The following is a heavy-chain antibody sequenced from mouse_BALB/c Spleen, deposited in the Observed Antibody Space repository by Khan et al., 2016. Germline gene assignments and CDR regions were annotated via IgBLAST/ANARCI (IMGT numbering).Heavy chain of an antibody. J-gene: IGHJ1*01. D-gene: IGHD1-1*01. V-gene: IGHV9-3-1*01. CDR2: INTYSGES. Sequence: QIQLVQSGPELKRPGKTVKISCKASGYTFTNYGINWVKQAPGKGLKWMGWINTYSGESTYADDFKGRFAFSLETSANTAYLQINNLKTDDTSTYFCARYRYYYGSSSYFDVWGAGTTVTVSS. CDR3: ARYRYYYGSSSYFDV. CDR1: GYTFTNYG.